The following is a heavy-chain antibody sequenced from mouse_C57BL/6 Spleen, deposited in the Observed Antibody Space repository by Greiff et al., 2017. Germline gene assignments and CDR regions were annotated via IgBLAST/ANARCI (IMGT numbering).Heavy chain of an antibody. J-gene: IGHJ4*01. D-gene: IGHD1-1*01. Sequence: QVQLQQSGAELVKPGASVKISCKASGYAFSSYWMNWVKQRPGKGLEWIGQIYPGDGDTNYNGKFKGKATLTADKSSSTAYMQLSSLTSEDSAVYFCARGGLRYPPYYAMDYWGQGTSVTVSS. CDR1: GYAFSSYW. V-gene: IGHV1-80*01. CDR3: ARGGLRYPPYYAMDY. CDR2: IYPGDGDT.